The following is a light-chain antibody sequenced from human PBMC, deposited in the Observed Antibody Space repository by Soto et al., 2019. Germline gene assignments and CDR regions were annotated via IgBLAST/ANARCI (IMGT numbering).Light chain of an antibody. J-gene: IGKJ4*01. V-gene: IGKV1-9*01. CDR1: EDITNY. Sequence: IQLTQSPSSLSASVGDRVTVTCRASEDITNYLAWYQQKAGKSPKLLIYDASTLHSGVPPRFSGSGSGANFTLTIRGLQPEDFATYYCQQLTRYPSTFGGGNKVEIK. CDR3: QQLTRYPST. CDR2: DAS.